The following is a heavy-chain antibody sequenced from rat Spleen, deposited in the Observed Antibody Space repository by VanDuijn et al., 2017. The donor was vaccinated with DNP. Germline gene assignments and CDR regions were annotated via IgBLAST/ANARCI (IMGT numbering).Heavy chain of an antibody. CDR1: GFTFNNHW. V-gene: IGHV5-31*01. D-gene: IGHD1-4*01. Sequence: EVRLVESGGGLVQPGNSLKLSCEASGFTFNNHWMTWIRQVPGKGLEWVASITSSGGYIYYPDSVKGRFTVSRDNGKNTLYLQMNSLRSEDTATYYWARGDYGSNRYAMDAWGQGTSVTVSS. CDR2: ITSSGGYI. J-gene: IGHJ4*01. CDR3: ARGDYGSNRYAMDA.